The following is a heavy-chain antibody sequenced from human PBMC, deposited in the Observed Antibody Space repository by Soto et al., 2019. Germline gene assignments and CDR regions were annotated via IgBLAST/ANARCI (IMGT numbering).Heavy chain of an antibody. V-gene: IGHV1-8*01. CDR3: ARGGPIAARTTDDYYYYYIDV. J-gene: IGHJ6*03. CDR1: GYTFTSYD. D-gene: IGHD6-6*01. CDR2: MNPNSGNT. Sequence: ASVKVSCKASGYTFTSYDINWVRQATGQGLEWMGWMNPNSGNTGYAQKFQGRVTMTRNTSISTAYMELSSLRSEDTAVYYCARGGPIAARTTDDYYYYYIDVWGQGNTVTVSS.